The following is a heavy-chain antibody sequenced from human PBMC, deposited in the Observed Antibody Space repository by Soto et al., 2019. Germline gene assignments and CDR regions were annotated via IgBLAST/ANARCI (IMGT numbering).Heavy chain of an antibody. J-gene: IGHJ4*02. CDR2: INQSGST. CDR1: GGSFSGYY. CDR3: ARRRYYYDSSGMFXDY. Sequence: SETLSLTCAVYGGSFSGYYWRWIRQPPGKGLEWIGEINQSGSTNYNPSLKSRVTISVDTSKNQFSLKLSSVTAADTAVYYCARRRYYYDSSGMFXDYWGQGTLVTVS. V-gene: IGHV4-34*01. D-gene: IGHD3-22*01.